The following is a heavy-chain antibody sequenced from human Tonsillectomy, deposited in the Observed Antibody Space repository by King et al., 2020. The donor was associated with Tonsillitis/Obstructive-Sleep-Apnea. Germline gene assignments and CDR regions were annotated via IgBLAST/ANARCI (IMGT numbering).Heavy chain of an antibody. J-gene: IGHJ3*02. CDR1: GFTFSNYD. V-gene: IGHV3-13*01. D-gene: IGHD3-3*01. CDR2: IGAAGDT. Sequence: VQLVESGGGLVQPGGSLRLSCAASGFTFSNYDMHWVRQATGKGLDWVSAIGAAGDTYYPGSVKGRFTISRENAKSSLYLQMNSLRAGDTAVYYCARASRTIQHAFDIWGQGTMVTVSS. CDR3: ARASRTIQHAFDI.